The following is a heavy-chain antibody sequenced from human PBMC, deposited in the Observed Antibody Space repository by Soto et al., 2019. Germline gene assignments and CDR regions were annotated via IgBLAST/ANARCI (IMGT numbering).Heavy chain of an antibody. CDR3: TRDPDAYYYDSSGLPPGN. D-gene: IGHD3-22*01. V-gene: IGHV3-49*04. Sequence: HPGGSLRLSCRASGFAFGDYAMSWVRQAPGKGLEWVGFIRSKAYGGTTEYAASVKGRFTISRDDSKSIAYLQMNSLKTEDTAVYYCTRDPDAYYYDSSGLPPGNWGQGTLVTVSS. CDR2: IRSKAYGGTT. J-gene: IGHJ4*02. CDR1: GFAFGDYA.